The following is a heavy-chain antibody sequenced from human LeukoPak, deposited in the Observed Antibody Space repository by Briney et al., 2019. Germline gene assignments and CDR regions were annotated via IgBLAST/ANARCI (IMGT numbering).Heavy chain of an antibody. J-gene: IGHJ4*02. V-gene: IGHV1-2*02. CDR2: INPNSGGT. D-gene: IGHD5-18*01. CDR3: AREGRVDSAVVLFDY. Sequence: ASVKVSCKASGGTFSSYAISWVRQAPGQGLEWMGWINPNSGGTNYAQKFQGRVTMTRDTSISTAYMELRRLRSDDTAVYYCAREGRVDSAVVLFDYWGQGTLVTVSS. CDR1: GGTFSSYA.